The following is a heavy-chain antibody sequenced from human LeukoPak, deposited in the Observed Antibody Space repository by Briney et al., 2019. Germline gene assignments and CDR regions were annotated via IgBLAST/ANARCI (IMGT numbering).Heavy chain of an antibody. CDR1: GFTFSSYA. J-gene: IGHJ4*02. Sequence: PGGSLRLSCAASGFTFSSYAMSWVRQAPGKGLSGVSPFSGSGGSTYYAGSVKGRFTISRDNSKNTLYLQMNSLRAEDTAVYYCAKDQGRDGYNCIDYWGQGTLVTVSS. CDR3: AKDQGRDGYNCIDY. V-gene: IGHV3-23*01. D-gene: IGHD5-24*01. CDR2: FSGSGGST.